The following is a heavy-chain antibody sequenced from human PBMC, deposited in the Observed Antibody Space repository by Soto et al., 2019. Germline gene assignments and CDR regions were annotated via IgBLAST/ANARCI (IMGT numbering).Heavy chain of an antibody. D-gene: IGHD3-22*01. CDR2: IYYSGST. CDR1: GGSISSSSYY. J-gene: IGHJ4*02. CDR3: ARHLGHYYYDNWYFDY. Sequence: SETLSRTCTVSGGSISSSSYYWGWIRQPPGKGLEWIGSIYYSGSTYYNPSLMSRVTISVDTSKNQFSLKLSSVTAADTAVYCCARHLGHYYYDNWYFDYWGQGVRVTVSS. V-gene: IGHV4-39*01.